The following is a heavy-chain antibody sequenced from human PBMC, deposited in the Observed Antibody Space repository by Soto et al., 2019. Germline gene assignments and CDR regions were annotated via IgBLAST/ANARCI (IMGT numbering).Heavy chain of an antibody. CDR3: ARGPDDSDVPRWDH. J-gene: IGHJ4*02. V-gene: IGHV1-46*02. CDR1: GYNFNQYY. Sequence: QVQLVQSGPEVRKPGASVRRSCATSGYNFNQYYIHWVRQAPGQGLEWMGIINLRGGTTEYAHKYRGRVTVTDDTSTRTAYMEFSSLRSEDTAVYFCARGPDDSDVPRWDHWGQGTLITVSS. CDR2: INLRGGTT. D-gene: IGHD4-17*01.